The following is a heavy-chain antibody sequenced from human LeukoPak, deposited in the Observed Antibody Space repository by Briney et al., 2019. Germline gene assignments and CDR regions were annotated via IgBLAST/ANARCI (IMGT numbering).Heavy chain of an antibody. CDR3: ARQADSSGYEGFDY. CDR2: ISGSGGST. J-gene: IGHJ4*02. CDR1: GFTFSSYA. V-gene: IGHV3-23*01. Sequence: GGALRLSCAASGFTFSSYAMSWVRQAPGKGVEWGSAISGSGGSTYYADSVKGRFIISRDNSKNPLYLQMNTLRAEDTAVYYSARQADSSGYEGFDYWGQGTLVTVSS. D-gene: IGHD3-22*01.